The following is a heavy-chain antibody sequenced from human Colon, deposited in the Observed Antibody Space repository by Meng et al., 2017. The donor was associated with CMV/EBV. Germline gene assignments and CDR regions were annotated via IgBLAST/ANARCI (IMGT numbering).Heavy chain of an antibody. J-gene: IGHJ4*02. V-gene: IGHV7-4-1*01. CDR1: GDTSTAYA. CDR2: INTNTGNP. D-gene: IGHD3-9*01. Sequence: SGDTSTAYAMSWVRQAPGRGLEWMGWINTNTGNPTYAQGFTGRFVFSFDTSINTAYLDIRSLKIEDTAVYFCALEDILTGQYSFDYWGQGSLVTVSP. CDR3: ALEDILTGQYSFDY.